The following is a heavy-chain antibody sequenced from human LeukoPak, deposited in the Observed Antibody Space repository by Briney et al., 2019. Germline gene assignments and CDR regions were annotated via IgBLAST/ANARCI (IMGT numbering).Heavy chain of an antibody. CDR1: GFTFSGFW. J-gene: IGHJ3*01. V-gene: IGHV3-7*03. CDR3: ARSSYSSSSSV. CDR2: INSDGSEG. Sequence: PGGSLRLSCAVSGFTFSGFWTSWSRQAPGKGLEWVDSINSDGSEGYYADVVKGRFTISRDNAKNSLYLQINSLRAEDTAVYYCARSSYSSSSSVWGQGTMVTVSS. D-gene: IGHD6-6*01.